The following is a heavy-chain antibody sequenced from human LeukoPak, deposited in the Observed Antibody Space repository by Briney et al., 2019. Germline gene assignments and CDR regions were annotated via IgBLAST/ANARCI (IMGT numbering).Heavy chain of an antibody. Sequence: SETLSLTCAVYGGSFSGYYWSWIRQPPGKGLEWIGEINHSGSTNYNPSLKSRVTISVDTSKNQFSLKLSSVTAADTAVYYCARGDDILTGYYPPSLWGQGTLVTVSS. J-gene: IGHJ4*02. CDR1: GGSFSGYY. D-gene: IGHD3-9*01. V-gene: IGHV4-34*01. CDR3: ARGDDILTGYYPPSL. CDR2: INHSGST.